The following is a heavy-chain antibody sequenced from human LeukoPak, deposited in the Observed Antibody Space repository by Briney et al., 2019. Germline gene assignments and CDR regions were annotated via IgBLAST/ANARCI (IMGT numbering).Heavy chain of an antibody. Sequence: SGTLSLTCAVSGGSISSSNWWSWIRQPPGKGLEWIGYIYYSGSTNYNPSLKSRVTISVDTSKNQFSLKLSSVTAADTAVYYCARDHPGYSSSWLGWAYWGQGTLVTVSS. V-gene: IGHV4-61*01. CDR1: GGSISSSNW. CDR3: ARDHPGYSSSWLGWAY. CDR2: IYYSGST. J-gene: IGHJ4*02. D-gene: IGHD6-13*01.